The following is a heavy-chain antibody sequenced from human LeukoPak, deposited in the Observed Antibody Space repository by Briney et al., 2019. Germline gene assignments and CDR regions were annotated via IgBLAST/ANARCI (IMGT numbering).Heavy chain of an antibody. D-gene: IGHD3-22*01. CDR3: ARGGYYYDSSGYSHLPDY. J-gene: IGHJ4*02. CDR2: IIPIVGTT. Sequence: EASVNVSFKASGGTFSSYAFSWVRQAPGQGLEWMGGIIPIVGTTNYAQMFQGRVTITADESTSTAYMELSSLRSEDTAVYYCARGGYYYDSSGYSHLPDYWGQGTLVTVSA. V-gene: IGHV1-69*13. CDR1: GGTFSSYA.